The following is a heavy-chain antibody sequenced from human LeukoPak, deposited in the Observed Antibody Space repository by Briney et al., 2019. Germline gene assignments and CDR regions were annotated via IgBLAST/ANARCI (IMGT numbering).Heavy chain of an antibody. CDR1: GFTFSTYA. CDR2: INSNGDEI. CDR3: ANWIGSSSRDY. D-gene: IGHD6-6*01. V-gene: IGHV3-23*01. Sequence: GGSLRLSCAASGFTFSTYAMTWVRQAPGKGLEWVSGINSNGDEIYYADSVRGRFTISRDNSNNALYLQMDSLRAEDTAVYYCANWIGSSSRDYWGRGTLVTVSS. J-gene: IGHJ4*02.